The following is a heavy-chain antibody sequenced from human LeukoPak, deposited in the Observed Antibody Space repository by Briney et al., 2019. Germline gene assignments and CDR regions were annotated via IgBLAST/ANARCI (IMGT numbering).Heavy chain of an antibody. D-gene: IGHD3-22*01. CDR1: GGSVGSDSYY. Sequence: SETLSLTCTVSGGSVGSDSYYWSWIRQPPGKGLEWIGYVYYSGSTNYNPSLKSRVTISVDTSKSQFSLKLRSVTAADTAVYYCVREAATDYYDSSGYYRQTEVFDAWGQGTMVTVSS. V-gene: IGHV4-61*01. J-gene: IGHJ3*01. CDR3: VREAATDYYDSSGYYRQTEVFDA. CDR2: VYYSGST.